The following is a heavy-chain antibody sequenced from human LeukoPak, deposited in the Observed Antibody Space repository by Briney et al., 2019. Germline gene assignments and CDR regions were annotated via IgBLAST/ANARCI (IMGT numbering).Heavy chain of an antibody. CDR1: GGSISSYY. CDR3: AREGSRFLLYNWFDP. Sequence: SETLSLTCTVSGGSISSYYWSWVRQPPGKGLEWIGYIYYSGSTNYNPSLKSRVTISVDTSKNQFSLRLSSVTAADTAVYYCAREGSRFLLYNWFDPWGQGTLVTVSS. J-gene: IGHJ5*02. CDR2: IYYSGST. V-gene: IGHV4-59*12. D-gene: IGHD3-16*01.